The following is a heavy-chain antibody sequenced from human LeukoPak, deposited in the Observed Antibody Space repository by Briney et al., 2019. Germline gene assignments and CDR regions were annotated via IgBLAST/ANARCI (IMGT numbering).Heavy chain of an antibody. J-gene: IGHJ4*02. CDR1: GFTFDDYG. V-gene: IGHV3-20*04. CDR2: INWNGGST. D-gene: IGHD1-26*01. Sequence: GGSLRLSCAASGFTFDDYGMSWVRQAPGKGLEWVSGINWNGGSTGYADSVKGRFPISRDNSKNTLYLQMNSLRAEDTAIYYCAKSRVSYWVPEFDYWGQGTLVTVSS. CDR3: AKSRVSYWVPEFDY.